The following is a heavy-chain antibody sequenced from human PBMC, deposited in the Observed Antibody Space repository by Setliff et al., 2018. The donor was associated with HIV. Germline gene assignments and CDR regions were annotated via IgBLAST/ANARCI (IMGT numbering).Heavy chain of an antibody. CDR1: GGTFSDYR. CDR2: VTPCVGIT. D-gene: IGHD6-13*01. CDR3: ARDKGIREAASLDY. J-gene: IGHJ4*02. V-gene: IGHV1-69*10. Sequence: GASVKVSCKASGGTFSDYRITWVRQAPGQGREGMGEVTPCVGITKYAQKFQGRVTISADESTATAYIELSSLTSQDTAVYYCARDKGIREAASLDYWGQGSLVTVSS.